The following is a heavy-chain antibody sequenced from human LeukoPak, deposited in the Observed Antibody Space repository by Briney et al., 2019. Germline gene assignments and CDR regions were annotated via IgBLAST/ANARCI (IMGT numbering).Heavy chain of an antibody. J-gene: IGHJ4*02. V-gene: IGHV4-34*01. CDR1: GGSFSGYY. CDR3: ARFLGRDGYKKRYFDY. Sequence: PSETLSLTCAVYGGSFSGYYWSWIRQPPGKGLEWIGEINHSGSTNYNPSLKSRVTISVDTSKNQFSLKLSSVTAADTAVYYCARFLGRDGYKKRYFDYWGQGTLVTVSS. D-gene: IGHD5-24*01. CDR2: INHSGST.